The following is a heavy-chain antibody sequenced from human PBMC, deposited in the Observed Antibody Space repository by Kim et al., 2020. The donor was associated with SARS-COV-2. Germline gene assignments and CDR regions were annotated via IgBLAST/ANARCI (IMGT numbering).Heavy chain of an antibody. V-gene: IGHV4-4*07. J-gene: IGHJ4*02. CDR3: ARATYRSSWYIDH. Sequence: YKPSLKSRVTMSVDTSKSRFSLNLSSVTAADTAVYYCARATYRSSWYIDHWGQGTLVTVSS. D-gene: IGHD6-13*01.